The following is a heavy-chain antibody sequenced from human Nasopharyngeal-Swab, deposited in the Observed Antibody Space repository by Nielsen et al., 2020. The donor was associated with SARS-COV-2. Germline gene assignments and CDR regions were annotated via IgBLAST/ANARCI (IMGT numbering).Heavy chain of an antibody. CDR2: TYYRSQWFY. J-gene: IGHJ5*02. CDR3: ARGSQGTRWS. D-gene: IGHD2-15*01. Sequence: SETLSLTCAISGERVTNNIAAWRRIRQPPARGLEWLARTYYRSQWFYDYAVSVRSRIVINPDTSKNQFSLQLSSVTPEDTAVYYCARGSQGTRWSWGQGTLVTVSS. V-gene: IGHV6-1*01. CDR1: GERVTNNIAA.